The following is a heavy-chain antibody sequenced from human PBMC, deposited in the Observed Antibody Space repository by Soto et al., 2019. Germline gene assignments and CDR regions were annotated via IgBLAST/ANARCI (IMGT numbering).Heavy chain of an antibody. CDR3: ATLGVRTKGFDY. CDR1: GFTVSSNY. CDR2: IYSGGST. Sequence: GGSLRLSCAASGFTVSSNYMSWVRQAPGKGLEWVSVIYSGGSTYYADSVKGRFTISRDNSKSTLYLQMNSLRAEDTAVYYCATLGVRTKGFDYWGQGTLVTVSS. J-gene: IGHJ4*02. V-gene: IGHV3-53*01. D-gene: IGHD1-26*01.